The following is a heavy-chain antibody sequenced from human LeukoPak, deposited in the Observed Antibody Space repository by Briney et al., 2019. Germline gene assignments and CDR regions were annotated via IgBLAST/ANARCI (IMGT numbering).Heavy chain of an antibody. Sequence: GESLKISCKASGYSFASYWIGWVRQMPGRGLEWVAIIDPSDSESRYTPSLQGQVTISVDKSLTTAYLQWNSLKASDTAMYYCARQTAMGRSGDYWGQGTLVTVSS. V-gene: IGHV5-51*01. D-gene: IGHD5-18*01. J-gene: IGHJ4*02. CDR2: IDPSDSES. CDR1: GYSFASYW. CDR3: ARQTAMGRSGDY.